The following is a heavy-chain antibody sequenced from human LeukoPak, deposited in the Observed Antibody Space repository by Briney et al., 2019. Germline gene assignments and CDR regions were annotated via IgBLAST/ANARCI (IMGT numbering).Heavy chain of an antibody. J-gene: IGHJ2*01. D-gene: IGHD3-3*01. CDR2: IYTSGST. CDR3: ARSPPDTYYDFWSGYSVYWYFDL. V-gene: IGHV4-4*07. Sequence: KPSETLSLTCTVSGGSISSYYWSLIRQPARKGLEWIGRIYTSGSTNYNPSLKSRVTMSVDTSKNQFSLKLSSVTAAGTAVYYCARSPPDTYYDFWSGYSVYWYFDLWGRGTLVTVSS. CDR1: GGSISSYY.